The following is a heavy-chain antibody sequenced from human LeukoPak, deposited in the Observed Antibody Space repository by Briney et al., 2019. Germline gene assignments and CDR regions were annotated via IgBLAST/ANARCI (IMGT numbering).Heavy chain of an antibody. CDR3: ARALSYGDSLDY. CDR1: GYTFTSYA. CDR2: INAGNGNT. Sequence: ASVKVSFKASGYTFTSYAMHWVRQAPGQRLEWMGWINAGNGNTKYSQKFQGRVTITRDTSASTAYMELSSLRSEDTAVYYCARALSYGDSLDYWGQGTLVTVSS. D-gene: IGHD4-17*01. V-gene: IGHV1-3*01. J-gene: IGHJ4*02.